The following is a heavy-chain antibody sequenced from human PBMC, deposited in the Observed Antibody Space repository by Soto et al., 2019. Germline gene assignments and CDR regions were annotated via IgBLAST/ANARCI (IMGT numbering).Heavy chain of an antibody. D-gene: IGHD6-6*01. CDR3: ARATYSSSSGLSYGMDV. V-gene: IGHV4-59*01. J-gene: IGHJ6*02. CDR2: IYYSGST. Sequence: SETLSLTCTVSGGSISSYYWSWIRQPPGKGLEWIGYIYYSGSTNYNPSLKSRVTISVDTSKNQFSLKLSSVTAADTAVYYCARATYSSSSGLSYGMDVWGQGTTVTVSS. CDR1: GGSISSYY.